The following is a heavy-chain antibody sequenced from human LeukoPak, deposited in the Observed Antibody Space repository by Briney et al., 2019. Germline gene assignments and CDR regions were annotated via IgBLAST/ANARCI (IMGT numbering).Heavy chain of an antibody. V-gene: IGHV1-18*04. D-gene: IGHD3-9*01. CDR2: ISAYNGNT. Sequence: ASVKVSCKASGYTFTGYYMHWVRQAPGQGLEWMGWISAYNGNTNYAQKLQGRVTMTTDTSTSTAYMELRSLRSDDTAVYYCARGRILTGYYDYWGQGTLVTVSS. CDR3: ARGRILTGYYDY. J-gene: IGHJ4*02. CDR1: GYTFTGYY.